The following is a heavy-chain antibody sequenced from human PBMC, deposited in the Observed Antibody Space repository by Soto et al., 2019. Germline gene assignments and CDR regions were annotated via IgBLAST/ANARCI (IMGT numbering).Heavy chain of an antibody. CDR1: GYTFTRYT. J-gene: IGHJ4*02. CDR2: INPDNGNT. V-gene: IGHV1-3*01. CDR3: ARGWSYDILTGYSY. D-gene: IGHD3-9*01. Sequence: ASVKVSCKASGYTFTRYTMNWVRQAPGQRLEWMGWINPDNGNTKSSQKFQDRVIITRDTSASTAYMDLSSLRSEDTAVYYCARGWSYDILTGYSYWGQGTLVTVSS.